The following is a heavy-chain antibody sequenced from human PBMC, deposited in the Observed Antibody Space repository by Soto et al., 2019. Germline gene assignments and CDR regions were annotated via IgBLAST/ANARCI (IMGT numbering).Heavy chain of an antibody. CDR2: ISYDGSNK. V-gene: IGHV3-30-3*01. D-gene: IGHD2-2*02. J-gene: IGHJ6*02. CDR3: ARGYCSSTSCYTHYYGMDV. Sequence: GGSLRLSCAASGFTFSSYAMHWVRQAPGKGLEWVAVISYDGSNKYYADSVKGRFTISRDYSKNTLYLQMNSLRAEDTAVYSCARGYCSSTSCYTHYYGMDVWGQGTTVTVSS. CDR1: GFTFSSYA.